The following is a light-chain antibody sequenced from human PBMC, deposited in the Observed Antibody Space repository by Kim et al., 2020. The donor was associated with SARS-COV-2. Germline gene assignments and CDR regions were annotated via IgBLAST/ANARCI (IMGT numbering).Light chain of an antibody. J-gene: IGKJ1*01. V-gene: IGKV3-20*01. Sequence: EIVLTQSPGTLSLSPGERATLSCRASQSVSSSYLAWYQQKPGRAPRLLIYGASSRATGIPDRFSGSGSGTDFTLTISRLEPEDFAVNYCQQYGSSPPWTFGQGTKVDIK. CDR3: QQYGSSPPWT. CDR1: QSVSSSY. CDR2: GAS.